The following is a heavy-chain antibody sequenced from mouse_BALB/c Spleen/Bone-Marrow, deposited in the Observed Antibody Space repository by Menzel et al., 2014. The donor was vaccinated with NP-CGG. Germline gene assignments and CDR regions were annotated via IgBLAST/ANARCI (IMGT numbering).Heavy chain of an antibody. CDR1: GYAFTNYN. V-gene: IGHV1S135*01. J-gene: IGHJ2*01. Sequence: VQLKQSGPELVKPGASVKVSCKASGYAFTNYNMNWVKQSHGKSLEWIGYIDPYSGGTNYNQKFRGKATLTVDKSSSTAYMHLNSLTSEDSAVYYCSRGVLANIHYRRQGTPLPVS. CDR2: IDPYSGGT. CDR3: SRGVLANIHY.